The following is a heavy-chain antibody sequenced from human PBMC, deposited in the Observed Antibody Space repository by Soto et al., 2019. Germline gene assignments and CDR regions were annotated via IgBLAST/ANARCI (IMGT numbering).Heavy chain of an antibody. V-gene: IGHV3-7*05. CDR2: VKQDGSET. Sequence: EVQLVESGGGLAQPGGSLRLSCAASGLTFSSYWMSWVRQAPGKGLEWVAKVKQDGSETYYVDSVKGRFTISRDNAKNSLYLQMNSLRPEDTAVYYCVIDILYVGATLYFDYWGQGTLVTVSS. D-gene: IGHD1-26*01. CDR1: GLTFSSYW. CDR3: VIDILYVGATLYFDY. J-gene: IGHJ4*02.